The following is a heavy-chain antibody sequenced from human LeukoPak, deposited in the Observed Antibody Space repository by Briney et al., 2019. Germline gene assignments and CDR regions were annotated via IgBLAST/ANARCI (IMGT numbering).Heavy chain of an antibody. J-gene: IGHJ5*02. Sequence: PSETLSLTCTVSGGSISSYYWSWIRQPPGKGLEWIGYIYYSGSTNYNPSLKSRVTISVDTSKNQFSLKLSSVTAADTAVYYCARGGSGSYYNGWFDPWGQGTLVTVSS. D-gene: IGHD3-10*01. CDR1: GGSISSYY. CDR2: IYYSGST. V-gene: IGHV4-59*01. CDR3: ARGGSGSYYNGWFDP.